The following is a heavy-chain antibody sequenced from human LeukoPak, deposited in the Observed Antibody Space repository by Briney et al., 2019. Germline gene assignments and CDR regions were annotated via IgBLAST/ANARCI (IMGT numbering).Heavy chain of an antibody. J-gene: IGHJ4*02. D-gene: IGHD4-23*01. CDR1: GGSISSGGYY. Sequence: SETLSLACTVPGGSISSGGYYWSWIRQHPGKGLEWIGYIYYSGSTYYNPSLKSRVTISVDTSKNQFSLKLSSVTAADTAVYYCARIRGYYGGNSAFDCWGQGTLVAVSS. CDR2: IYYSGST. V-gene: IGHV4-31*03. CDR3: ARIRGYYGGNSAFDC.